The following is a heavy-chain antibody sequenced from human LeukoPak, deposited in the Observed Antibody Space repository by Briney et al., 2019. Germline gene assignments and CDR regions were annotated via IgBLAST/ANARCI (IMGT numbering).Heavy chain of an antibody. D-gene: IGHD3-16*01. CDR1: GYTFTGYY. V-gene: IGHV1-2*06. CDR2: INPNSGGT. J-gene: IGHJ4*02. Sequence: GASVKVSCKASGYTFTGYYMHWVRQAPGQGLERMGRINPNSGGTNYAQKFQGRVTMTRDTSISTAYMELSRLRSDDTAVYYCARTPGGKRADYWGQGTLVTVSS. CDR3: ARTPGGKRADY.